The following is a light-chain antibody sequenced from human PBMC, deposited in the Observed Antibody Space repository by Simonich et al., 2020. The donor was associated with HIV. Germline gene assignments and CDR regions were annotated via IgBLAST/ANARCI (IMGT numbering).Light chain of an antibody. CDR3: QQFNSYPVT. CDR1: QSISSW. Sequence: DIQMTQSPSTLSASVGDRVTITCRASQSISSWFAWYQQKPGKAPKLLIYKASSLESGVPSRFSGSGSGTEFTLTISSLQPEEFATYYCQQFNSYPVTFGPGTKVDIK. CDR2: KAS. J-gene: IGKJ3*01. V-gene: IGKV1-5*03.